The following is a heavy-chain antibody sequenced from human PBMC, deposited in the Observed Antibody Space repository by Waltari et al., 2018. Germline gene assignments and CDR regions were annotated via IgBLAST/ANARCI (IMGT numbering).Heavy chain of an antibody. D-gene: IGHD5-12*01. V-gene: IGHV4-34*01. CDR2: INHSGST. J-gene: IGHJ3*02. CDR3: ARDRRRDGYNRRRDAFDI. Sequence: QVQLQQWGAGLLKPSETLSLTCAVYGGSFSGSYWSWIRQPPGKGLEWIGEINHSGSTNYNPSLKSRVTIAVDTSKNQFSLKLSSVTAADTAVYYCARDRRRDGYNRRRDAFDIWGQGTMVTVSS. CDR1: GGSFSGSY.